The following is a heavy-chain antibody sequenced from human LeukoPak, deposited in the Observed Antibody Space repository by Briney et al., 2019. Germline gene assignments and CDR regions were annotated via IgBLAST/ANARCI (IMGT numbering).Heavy chain of an antibody. CDR3: ARVDFGDSIDY. CDR2: ISSGSTYI. V-gene: IGHV3-21*01. CDR1: AFTFSSYS. D-gene: IGHD4-17*01. J-gene: IGHJ4*02. Sequence: PGGSLRLSCAASAFTFSSYSMHWVRQAPGKGLEWVSSISSGSTYIYFADSVKGRFTISRDNAKNSLYVQMKSLRAEDTAIYFCARVDFGDSIDYWGQGTLVTVSS.